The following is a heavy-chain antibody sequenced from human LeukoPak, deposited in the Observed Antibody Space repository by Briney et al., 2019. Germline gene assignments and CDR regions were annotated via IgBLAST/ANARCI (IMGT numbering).Heavy chain of an antibody. CDR1: GGSIGNYY. V-gene: IGHV4-4*07. J-gene: IGHJ6*03. CDR2: IYISGST. Sequence: LETLSLTCTVSGGSIGNYYWSWIRQPAGKGLEWIGRIYISGSTNYNPSLKSRVTMSVDTYKNQFSLKLSSVTAADTAVYYCAWGGYEYYYMDVWGKGTTVTVSS. D-gene: IGHD3-16*01. CDR3: AWGGYEYYYMDV.